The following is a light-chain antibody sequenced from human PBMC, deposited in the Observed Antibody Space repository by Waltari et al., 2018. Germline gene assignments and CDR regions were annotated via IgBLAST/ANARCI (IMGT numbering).Light chain of an antibody. CDR3: LQDYNYPWT. J-gene: IGKJ1*01. Sequence: DIQMTQSPSSLSASVGDRVTITCQASQDIRKYLNWYQQIPGKAPQLLIYDASILETGVPSRFSGSGAGTEFTLTISSLQPEDFATYYCLQDYNYPWTFGQGTKVEIK. CDR1: QDIRKY. V-gene: IGKV1-33*01. CDR2: DAS.